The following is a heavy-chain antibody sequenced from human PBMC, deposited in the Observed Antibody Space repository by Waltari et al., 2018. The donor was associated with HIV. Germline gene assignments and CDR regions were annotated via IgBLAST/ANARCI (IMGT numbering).Heavy chain of an antibody. J-gene: IGHJ4*02. CDR3: AATVTTRGTFDY. V-gene: IGHV3-21*05. CDR2: NSSDSKYI. D-gene: IGHD4-17*01. CDR1: GFSFRRCA. Sequence: VQLVESGGALVKPGGSLRPSCEVSGFSFRRCAMNWVSQAPGRGLQWLSYNSSDSKYIYYEQSLKGRFTISRDNAKSSVFLQMDNLRDADTATYYCAATVTTRGTFDYWGQGTVVAV.